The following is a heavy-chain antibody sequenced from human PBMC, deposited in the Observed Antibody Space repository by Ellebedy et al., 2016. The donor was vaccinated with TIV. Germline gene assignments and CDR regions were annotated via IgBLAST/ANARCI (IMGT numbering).Heavy chain of an antibody. CDR1: GFTFSSYS. D-gene: IGHD1-26*01. Sequence: GGSLRLSXAASGFTFSSYSMNWVRQAPGKGLEWVSSISSSSSYIYYADSVKGRFTISRDNAKNSLYLQMNSLRAEDTALYYCAKDGGIVGAKDAFDIWGQGTMVTASS. CDR3: AKDGGIVGAKDAFDI. J-gene: IGHJ3*02. V-gene: IGHV3-21*04. CDR2: ISSSSSYI.